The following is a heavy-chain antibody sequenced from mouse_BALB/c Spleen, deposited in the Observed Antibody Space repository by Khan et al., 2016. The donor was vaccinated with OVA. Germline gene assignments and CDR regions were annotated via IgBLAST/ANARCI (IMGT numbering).Heavy chain of an antibody. Sequence: EVQLQQSGPGLVKPSQSLSLTCTVTGYSITSGYAWNWIRQFPGNKLEWMGYISYSGVTSYNPSLKSRISITRDTSKNQFFLQLNSVTTEDTATDYCARVNYYGYYFDYWGQGTTLTVSS. V-gene: IGHV3-2*02. CDR2: ISYSGVT. CDR3: ARVNYYGYYFDY. CDR1: GYSITSGYA. J-gene: IGHJ2*01. D-gene: IGHD1-1*01.